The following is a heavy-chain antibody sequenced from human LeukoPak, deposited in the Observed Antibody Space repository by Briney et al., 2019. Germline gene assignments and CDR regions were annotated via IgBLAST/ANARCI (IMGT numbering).Heavy chain of an antibody. J-gene: IGHJ3*02. CDR2: MNPNSGNT. CDR1: GYTFTSYD. Sequence: ASVKVSCKASGYTFTSYDINWVRQATGQGLEWMGWMNPNSGNTGYAQKFQGRVTMTRNTSISTAYMELSSLRSEDTAVYYCARHSSGWYTAKDAFDIWGQGTMVTVSS. D-gene: IGHD6-19*01. V-gene: IGHV1-8*01. CDR3: ARHSSGWYTAKDAFDI.